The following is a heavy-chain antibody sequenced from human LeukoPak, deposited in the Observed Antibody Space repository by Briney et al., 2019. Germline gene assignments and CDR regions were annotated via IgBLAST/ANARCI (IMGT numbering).Heavy chain of an antibody. Sequence: PSETLSLTCTVSSGSISSYYWSWIRQPPGKGLEWIGYIYYSGSTNYNPSLKSRVTISVDTSKNQFSLKLSSVTAADTAVYYCARDRVGAAAGTFDYWGQGTLVTVSS. CDR2: IYYSGST. D-gene: IGHD6-13*01. J-gene: IGHJ4*02. CDR3: ARDRVGAAAGTFDY. CDR1: SGSISSYY. V-gene: IGHV4-59*01.